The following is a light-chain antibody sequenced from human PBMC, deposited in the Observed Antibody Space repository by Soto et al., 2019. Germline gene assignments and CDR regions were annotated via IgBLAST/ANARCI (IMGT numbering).Light chain of an antibody. CDR2: DSS. Sequence: EVVLTQSPATLSLSPGERATLSCRASQCVTNYLAWYQQKPGQAPRLLIYDSSSRATGIPARFSGSGSRTDFTLTISSLESEDFAVYYCLQRSSWPYTFGQGTKLEIK. CDR1: QCVTNY. V-gene: IGKV3-11*01. J-gene: IGKJ2*01. CDR3: LQRSSWPYT.